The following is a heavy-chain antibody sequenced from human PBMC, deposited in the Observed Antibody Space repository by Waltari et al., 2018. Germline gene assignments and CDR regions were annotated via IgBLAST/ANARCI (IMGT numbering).Heavy chain of an antibody. J-gene: IGHJ4*02. D-gene: IGHD6-6*01. V-gene: IGHV4-4*07. CDR2: IYSDGST. CDR1: GGSISNYY. CDR3: ARGRVSSSWRYFDY. Sequence: QVQLQESGPGLVKPSETLSLTCRVSGGSISNYYWSWIRQPAGKGLEWIGRIYSDGSTNYNPSLKSRVTMSVDTSKNYFSLKLSSVTAADTAVYYCARGRVSSSWRYFDYWGQGTMVTVSS.